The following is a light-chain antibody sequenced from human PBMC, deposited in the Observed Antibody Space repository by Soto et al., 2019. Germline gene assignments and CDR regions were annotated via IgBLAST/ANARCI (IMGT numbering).Light chain of an antibody. CDR3: QQYGSSPLT. CDR1: QSVTSSY. Sequence: EIVLTQSPGTLSLSPGERATLSRRASQSVTSSYLAWYQQKPGLAPRLLIYGASSRATGIPDRFSGSGSGTDFTLIISRLEPEDFAVYYCQQYGSSPLTFGGGTKVEIK. J-gene: IGKJ4*01. V-gene: IGKV3-20*01. CDR2: GAS.